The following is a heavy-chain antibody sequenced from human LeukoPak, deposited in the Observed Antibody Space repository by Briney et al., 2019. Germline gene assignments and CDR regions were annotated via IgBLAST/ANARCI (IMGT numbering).Heavy chain of an antibody. CDR3: ARGFTIFGVVNDGFDI. V-gene: IGHV3-74*01. Sequence: GGSLRLSCAASGFTFSSYWMNWVRQAPGKGLVWVSRIDIDGSSTTYADSVKGRFTISRDNAKSTVYLQMNSLRAEDTAVYYCARGFTIFGVVNDGFDIWGQGTKVTASS. J-gene: IGHJ3*02. CDR1: GFTFSSYW. CDR2: IDIDGSST. D-gene: IGHD3-3*01.